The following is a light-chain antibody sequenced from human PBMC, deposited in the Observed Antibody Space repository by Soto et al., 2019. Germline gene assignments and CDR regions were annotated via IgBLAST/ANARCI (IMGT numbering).Light chain of an antibody. Sequence: IVLTQSPGTLSLSPGERATLSCRASQSLSSSQLAWYQQKPGQAPRLLIHDASSRATGISARFTGGGSGTDLTLTITTLEPEDFAVYYCQQYGSSPRTCGLVAQV. CDR2: DAS. J-gene: IGKJ1*01. V-gene: IGKV3-20*01. CDR1: QSLSSSQ. CDR3: QQYGSSPRT.